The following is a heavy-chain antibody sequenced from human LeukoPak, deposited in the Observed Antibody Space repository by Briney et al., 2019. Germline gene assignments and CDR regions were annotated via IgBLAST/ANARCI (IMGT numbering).Heavy chain of an antibody. CDR3: ATQARIVGATGYFDY. V-gene: IGHV4-59*08. J-gene: IGHJ4*02. CDR2: IYYSGST. CDR1: GGSISSYY. D-gene: IGHD1-26*01. Sequence: SETLSLTCTVSGGSISSYYWSWIRQPPGKGLEWIGYIYYSGSTNYNPSLKSRVTISVDTSKNQFSLKLSSVTAADTAVYYCATQARIVGATGYFDYWGQGTLVTVSS.